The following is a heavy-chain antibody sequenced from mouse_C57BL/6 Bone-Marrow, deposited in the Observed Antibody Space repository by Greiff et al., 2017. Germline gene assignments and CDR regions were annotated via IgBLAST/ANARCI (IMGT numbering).Heavy chain of an antibody. J-gene: IGHJ2*01. CDR3: ANYYGSSFDY. Sequence: VQLQQSGAELAKPGASVKLSCKASGYTFTSYWMHWVKQRPGQGLEWIGYINPSSGYTKYNQKFKDKATLTVDKSSSTAYMQLSSLTYEDSAVYYCANYYGSSFDYGGQGTTLTVSS. D-gene: IGHD1-1*01. CDR2: INPSSGYT. CDR1: GYTFTSYW. V-gene: IGHV1-7*01.